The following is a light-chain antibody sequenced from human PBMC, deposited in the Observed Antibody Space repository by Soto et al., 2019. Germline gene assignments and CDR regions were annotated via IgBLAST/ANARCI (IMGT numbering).Light chain of an antibody. CDR2: GAS. J-gene: IGKJ1*01. CDR3: QQYNNWPGRT. CDR1: QSVSSN. Sequence: EIVMTQSPATLSVSPGERATLSCMASQSVSSNLAWYQQKPGQAPRLLIYGASTRATGIPARFSGSGSGTEFTLTISSLQSEDFAVYYCQQYNNWPGRTFGQGTKVDIK. V-gene: IGKV3-15*01.